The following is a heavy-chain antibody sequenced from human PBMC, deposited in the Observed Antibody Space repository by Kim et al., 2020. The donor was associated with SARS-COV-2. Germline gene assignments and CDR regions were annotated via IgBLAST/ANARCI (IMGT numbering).Heavy chain of an antibody. J-gene: IGHJ6*02. Sequence: GGSLRLSCAASGFTFDDYTMHWVRQAPGKGLEWVSLSSWNGGSTYYADSVKGRFTISRDNSKNSLYLQMNSLRTEDTAFYYCAKELLWFGELVRAGAMDVWGQGTTVTVSS. CDR1: GFTFDDYT. CDR3: AKELLWFGELVRAGAMDV. V-gene: IGHV3-43*01. D-gene: IGHD3-10*01. CDR2: SSWNGGST.